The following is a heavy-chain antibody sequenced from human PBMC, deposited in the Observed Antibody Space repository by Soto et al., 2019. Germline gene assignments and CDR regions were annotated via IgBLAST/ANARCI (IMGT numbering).Heavy chain of an antibody. V-gene: IGHV3-23*01. CDR2: ISGSGGDT. CDR1: GFTFSSYA. Sequence: PGGSLRLSCAASGFTFSSYAMSWVRQAPGKGLEWVSTISGSGGDTSYADSVKGRFTISRDNSKNTLYLHLNSLRAEDTAVYYCAKDLAYRGNFDYWGQGTLVTVSS. J-gene: IGHJ4*02. CDR3: AKDLAYRGNFDY. D-gene: IGHD2-15*01.